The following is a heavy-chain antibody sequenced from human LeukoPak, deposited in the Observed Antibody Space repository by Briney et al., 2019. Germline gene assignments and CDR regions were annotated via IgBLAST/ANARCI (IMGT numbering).Heavy chain of an antibody. Sequence: PGRSLRLSCAASGFTFSSYGMHWVRQAPGKGLEWVAVIWYDGSNKYYADSVKGRFTISRDNSKNTLYLQMNSLRAEDTAVYYCGRDMGAGGVIEAFDYGGRGPLVTVSS. V-gene: IGHV3-33*01. D-gene: IGHD3-10*01. CDR1: GFTFSSYG. CDR2: IWYDGSNK. CDR3: GRDMGAGGVIEAFDY. J-gene: IGHJ4*02.